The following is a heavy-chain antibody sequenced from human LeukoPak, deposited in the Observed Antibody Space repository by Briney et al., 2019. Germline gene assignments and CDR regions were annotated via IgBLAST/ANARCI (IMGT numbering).Heavy chain of an antibody. CDR1: GYSISSGYY. J-gene: IGHJ4*02. CDR3: ARSSIAARPDGY. CDR2: IYHSGKS. Sequence: PSETLSLTCSVSGYSISSGYYWDWIRQPPGKGLEWIASIYHSGKSYYNPSLESRVTISVDTSKNQISLKLRSVTAADTAVYYCARSSIAARPDGYWGQGTLVTVSS. D-gene: IGHD6-6*01. V-gene: IGHV4-38-2*02.